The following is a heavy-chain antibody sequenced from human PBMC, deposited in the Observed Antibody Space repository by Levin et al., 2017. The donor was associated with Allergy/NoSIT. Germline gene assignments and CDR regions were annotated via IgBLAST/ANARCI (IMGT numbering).Heavy chain of an antibody. CDR2: IMPLFGTV. CDR3: ASPLKINNGWYTFDL. V-gene: IGHV1-69*06. Sequence: ASVKVSCRTSGGTLTDYVISWMRLVPGQGLEWMGGIMPLFGTVNYAHKYQGRLTITADKFSNTAYMELTSLRSDDTAMYYCASPLKINNGWYTFDLWGQGSLVTVSS. J-gene: IGHJ4*02. D-gene: IGHD6-19*01. CDR1: GGTLTDYV.